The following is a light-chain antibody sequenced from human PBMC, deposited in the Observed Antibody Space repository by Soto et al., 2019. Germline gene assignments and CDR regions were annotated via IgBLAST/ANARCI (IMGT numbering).Light chain of an antibody. CDR1: TSNIGAGYD. V-gene: IGLV1-40*01. J-gene: IGLJ3*02. CDR2: GNT. CDR3: QSYDSRMSGSV. Sequence: QSVLTQPPSVSGAPGQRVTISCTGSTSNIGAGYDVHWYQQVPGTAPKLLIYGNTNRPSGVPDRFSGSKSGTSASLAITGLQVEDEADYHCQSYDSRMSGSVFGGGTKLTVL.